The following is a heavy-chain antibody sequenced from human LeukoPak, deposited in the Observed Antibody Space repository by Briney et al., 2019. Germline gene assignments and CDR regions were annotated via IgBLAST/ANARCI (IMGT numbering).Heavy chain of an antibody. J-gene: IGHJ4*02. D-gene: IGHD2-15*01. CDR1: GYTFTSYY. CDR2: INPNSGGT. V-gene: IGHV1-2*02. CDR3: ARARYCSGGSCLQLDY. Sequence: ASVKVSCKASGYTFTSYYMHWVRQAPGQGLEWMGWINPNSGGTNYAQKFQGRVTMTRDTSISTAYMELSRLRSDDTAVYYCARARYCSGGSCLQLDYWGQGTLVTVSS.